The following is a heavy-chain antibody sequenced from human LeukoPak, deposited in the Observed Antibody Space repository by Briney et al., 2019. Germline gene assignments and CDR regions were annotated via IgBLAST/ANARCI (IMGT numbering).Heavy chain of an antibody. CDR1: GFTFSSNW. CDR2: IKEDGSEK. CDR3: ARNYYYGMDV. Sequence: GGSLRLSCAASGFTFSSNWMSWVRQAPGKGLEWVANIKEDGSEKYYVDSVKGRFTISRDNAKNSLYLQMNSLRAEDTAVYYCARNYYYGMDVWGQGTTVTVSS. V-gene: IGHV3-7*02. J-gene: IGHJ6*02.